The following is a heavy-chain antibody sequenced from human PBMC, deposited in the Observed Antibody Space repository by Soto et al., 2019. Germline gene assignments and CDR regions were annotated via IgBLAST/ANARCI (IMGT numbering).Heavy chain of an antibody. CDR2: INPSGGST. J-gene: IGHJ6*02. V-gene: IGHV1-46*01. CDR1: GYTFTSYY. D-gene: IGHD3-22*01. Sequence: ASVKVSCKASGYTFTSYYMHWVRQAPGQGLEWMGIINPSGGSTSYAQKFQGRVTMTRDTSTSTDYMEQSSLRSDDTAVYFCARLSYYDSSGYNGLYYYGMDVWGQGTTVTVSS. CDR3: ARLSYYDSSGYNGLYYYGMDV.